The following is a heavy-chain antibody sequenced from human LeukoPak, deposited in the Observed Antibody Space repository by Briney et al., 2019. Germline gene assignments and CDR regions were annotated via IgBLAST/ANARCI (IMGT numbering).Heavy chain of an antibody. CDR1: RFTASSNY. V-gene: IGHV3-53*01. D-gene: IGHD3-22*01. CDR3: ATKDSSGYIDAFDI. J-gene: IGHJ3*02. Sequence: GGSLRPSRAASRFTASSNYMSWVRQAPGKGLEWVSVIYSGGSTYYADSVKGRFTISRDNSKNTLYLQMNGLRAEDTAVYYCATKDSSGYIDAFDIWGQGTMVTVSS. CDR2: IYSGGST.